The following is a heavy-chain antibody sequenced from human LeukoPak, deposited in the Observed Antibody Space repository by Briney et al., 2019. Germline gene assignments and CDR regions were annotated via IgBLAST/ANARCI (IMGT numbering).Heavy chain of an antibody. CDR3: ARAATTVVTNFDY. J-gene: IGHJ4*02. Sequence: ASVKVSCKASGYTFTSYGISWVRQAPGQGLEWMGRIIPILGIANYAQKFQGRVTITADKSTSTAYMELSSLRSEDTAVYYCARAATTVVTNFDYWGQGTLVTVSS. CDR2: IIPILGIA. D-gene: IGHD4-23*01. CDR1: GYTFTSYG. V-gene: IGHV1-69*04.